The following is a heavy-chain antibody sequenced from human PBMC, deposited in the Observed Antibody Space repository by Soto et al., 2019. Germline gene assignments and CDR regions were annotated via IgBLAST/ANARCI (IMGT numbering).Heavy chain of an antibody. D-gene: IGHD2-15*01. Sequence: GGSLRLSCAASGFTFSSYAMSWVRQAPGKGLEWVSAISGSGGSTYYADSVKGRFTISRDNSKNTLYLQMNSLRAEDTAVYYCAKALHRFCSGGSCYDNYVRAVWGQGTTAPVSS. CDR1: GFTFSSYA. J-gene: IGHJ6*02. V-gene: IGHV3-23*01. CDR3: AKALHRFCSGGSCYDNYVRAV. CDR2: ISGSGGST.